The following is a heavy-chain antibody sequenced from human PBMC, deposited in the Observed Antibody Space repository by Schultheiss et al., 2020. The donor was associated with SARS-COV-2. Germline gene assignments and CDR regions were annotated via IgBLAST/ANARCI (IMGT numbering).Heavy chain of an antibody. V-gene: IGHV4-59*08. J-gene: IGHJ4*02. CDR3: ARQGGVGAPYYFDY. CDR1: AGSIGTYF. CDR2: IYYSGST. Sequence: SETLSLTCTVSAGSIGTYFWSWIRQPPGKGLEWIGYIYYSGSTYYNPSLKSLVTISVDTSKNQFSLKLSSVTAADTAVYYCARQGGVGAPYYFDYWGQGTLVTVSS. D-gene: IGHD1-26*01.